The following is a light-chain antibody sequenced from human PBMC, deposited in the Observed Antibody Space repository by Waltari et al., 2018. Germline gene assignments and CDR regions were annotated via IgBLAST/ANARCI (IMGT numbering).Light chain of an antibody. V-gene: IGKV3-20*01. J-gene: IGKJ1*01. CDR2: RAS. CDR3: QQHGTLPAT. Sequence: EILLPQSPGTASLSPGERVTIPCRASQSVGSSSLAWYQQKPGQAPRLVIYRASRRATGIPDRFSGSGSGTDFSLTISRLEPEDFVVYYCQQHGTLPATFGQGTKVEIK. CDR1: QSVGSSS.